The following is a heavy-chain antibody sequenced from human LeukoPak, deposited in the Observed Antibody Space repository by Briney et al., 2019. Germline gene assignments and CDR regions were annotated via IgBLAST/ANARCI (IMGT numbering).Heavy chain of an antibody. CDR2: IYYSGSS. D-gene: IGHD6-19*01. CDR1: VGSISSYY. Sequence: SETLSLTCTVCVGSISSYYWIWIRQPPPKELMGMGYIYYSGSSNYNPSLTSQVTISIDTSKNQFSLKLRSLTAADSDGCYCARVTGPGLAVAGTHRSGFELWGQGSQVTVSS. V-gene: IGHV4-59*01. J-gene: IGHJ5*02. CDR3: ARVTGPGLAVAGTHRSGFEL.